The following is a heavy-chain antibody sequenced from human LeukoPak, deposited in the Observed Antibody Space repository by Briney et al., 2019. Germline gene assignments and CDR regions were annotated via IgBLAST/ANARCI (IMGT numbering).Heavy chain of an antibody. CDR2: ISSSGSLI. D-gene: IGHD3-10*01. V-gene: IGHV3-11*01. Sequence: KAGGSLSLSCAASGFTFSDYYMSWIRQAPGKGLEWVSCISSSGSLIYYADSVKGRFTISRDNAKNSLYLQMNSPRAEDTAVYYCARDHPGSPSAWGQGTLVTVS. J-gene: IGHJ4*02. CDR3: ARDHPGSPSA. CDR1: GFTFSDYY.